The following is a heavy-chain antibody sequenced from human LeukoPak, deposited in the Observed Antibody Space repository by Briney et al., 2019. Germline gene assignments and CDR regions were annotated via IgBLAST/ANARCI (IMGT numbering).Heavy chain of an antibody. D-gene: IGHD3-10*01. CDR3: ARVFDSGSQAYFYYMDV. V-gene: IGHV4-59*02. J-gene: IGHJ6*03. CDR2: IYYSGST. Sequence: SETLSLTCTVSGGSVSSYYWSWIRQPPGKGLEWIGYIYYSGSTSYNPSLKSRVTISVDTSENQFSLKVSSVTAADTAVYYCARVFDSGSQAYFYYMDVWGKGTTVTISS. CDR1: GGSVSSYY.